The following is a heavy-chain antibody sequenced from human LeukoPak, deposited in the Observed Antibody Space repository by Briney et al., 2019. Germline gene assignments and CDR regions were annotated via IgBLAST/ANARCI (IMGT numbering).Heavy chain of an antibody. J-gene: IGHJ6*02. CDR3: ARDHCSSTSCYTYYYYNGMDV. CDR1: GYTFTSYA. Sequence: ASVKVSCKASGYTFTSYAMHWVRQAPGQRLEWMGWINAGNGNTKYSQKFQGRVTITRDTSASTAYMELSSLRSEDTAVYYCARDHCSSTSCYTYYYYNGMDVWGQGTTVTVSS. D-gene: IGHD2-2*02. V-gene: IGHV1-3*01. CDR2: INAGNGNT.